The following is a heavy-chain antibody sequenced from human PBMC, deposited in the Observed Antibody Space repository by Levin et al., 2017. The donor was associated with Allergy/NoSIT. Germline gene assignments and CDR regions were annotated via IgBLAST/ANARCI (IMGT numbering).Heavy chain of an antibody. CDR3: AKARRANYYDSSSFLQIGMDV. CDR1: GFTFSSYA. CDR2: ISGSGGST. V-gene: IGHV3-23*01. D-gene: IGHD3-22*01. J-gene: IGHJ6*02. Sequence: GGSLRLSCAASGFTFSSYAMSWVRQAPGKGLEWVSAISGSGGSTYYADSVKGRFTISRDNSKNTLYLQMNSLRAEDTAVYYCAKARRANYYDSSSFLQIGMDVWGQGTTVTVSS.